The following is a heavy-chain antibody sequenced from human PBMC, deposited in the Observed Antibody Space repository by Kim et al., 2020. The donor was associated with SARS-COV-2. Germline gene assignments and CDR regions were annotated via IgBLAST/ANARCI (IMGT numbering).Heavy chain of an antibody. CDR3: TLWDRTTVTQDPIDY. J-gene: IGHJ4*02. Sequence: AAHVKGRFTISRDDSKNTLYLQMNSLKAEDTAVYYCTLWDRTTVTQDPIDYWGQGTLVTVSS. V-gene: IGHV3-15*01. D-gene: IGHD4-17*01.